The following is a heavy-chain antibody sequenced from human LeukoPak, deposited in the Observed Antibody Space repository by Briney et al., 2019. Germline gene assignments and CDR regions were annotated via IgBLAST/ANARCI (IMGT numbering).Heavy chain of an antibody. J-gene: IGHJ3*02. D-gene: IGHD3-16*01. CDR2: INNNGDST. CDR1: GFTFSGYE. CDR3: VKTMMTFGGVIRTDAFDI. V-gene: IGHV3-64D*06. Sequence: GGSLRLSCAASGFTFSGYEMNWVRQAPGKRLEYVSGINNNGDSTYYSDSVKARLTISRDNSKNTLFLQMASLRAEDTAVYYCVKTMMTFGGVIRTDAFDIWGQGTMVIVSS.